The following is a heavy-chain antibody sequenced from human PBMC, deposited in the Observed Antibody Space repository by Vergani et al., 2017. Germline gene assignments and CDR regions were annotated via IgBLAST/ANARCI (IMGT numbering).Heavy chain of an antibody. CDR2: INHSGST. CDR3: ARVGSSWYRGFDY. Sequence: QVQLQQWGAGLLKPSETLSLTCAVYGGSFSGYYWSWIRQPPGKGLEWIGEINHSGSTNYNPSPKSRVTISVDTSKNQFYLKLISVTAADTAVYYCARVGSSWYRGFDYWGQGTLVTVSS. CDR1: GGSFSGYY. D-gene: IGHD6-13*01. V-gene: IGHV4-34*01. J-gene: IGHJ4*02.